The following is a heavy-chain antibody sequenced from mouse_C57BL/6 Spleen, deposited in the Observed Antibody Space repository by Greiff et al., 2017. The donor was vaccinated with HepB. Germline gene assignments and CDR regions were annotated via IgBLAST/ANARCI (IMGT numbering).Heavy chain of an antibody. D-gene: IGHD2-4*01. CDR2: IYPGSGST. J-gene: IGHJ4*01. V-gene: IGHV1-55*01. CDR3: ARGIYYDYAERGDATDY. Sequence: QVQLQQPGAELVKPGASVKMSCKASGYTFTSYWITWVKQRPGQGLEWIGDIYPGSGSTNYNEKFKSKATLTVDTSSSTAYMQLSSLTSEDSAVYYCARGIYYDYAERGDATDYWGQGTSVTVSS. CDR1: GYTFTSYW.